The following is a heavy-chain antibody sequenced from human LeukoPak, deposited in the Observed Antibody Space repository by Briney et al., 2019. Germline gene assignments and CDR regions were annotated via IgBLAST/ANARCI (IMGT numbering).Heavy chain of an antibody. J-gene: IGHJ6*03. CDR2: INPSGGST. V-gene: IGHV1-46*01. Sequence: ASVKVSCKASGYTFTRYYMHWVRQAPGQGLEWMGIINPSGGSTNYAQKFQGRVTMTRDTSTNTVYMELSSLRSEDTAVYYCARGPSITMVRGGQWYYYMDVWGKGTTVTISS. CDR3: ARGPSITMVRGGQWYYYMDV. CDR1: GYTFTRYY. D-gene: IGHD3-10*01.